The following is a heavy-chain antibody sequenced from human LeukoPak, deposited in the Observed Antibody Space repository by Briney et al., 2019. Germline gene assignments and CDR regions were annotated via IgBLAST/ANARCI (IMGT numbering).Heavy chain of an antibody. CDR3: ARANYYDSSGYFDY. CDR2: IYYSGST. V-gene: IGHV4-59*01. CDR1: GGSISSYY. D-gene: IGHD3-22*01. J-gene: IGHJ4*02. Sequence: KTSETLSLTCTVSGGSISSYYWSWIRQPPGKGLGWIGYIYYSGSTNYNPSLKSRVTISVDTSKNQFSLKLSSVTAADTAVYYCARANYYDSSGYFDYWGQGTLVTVSS.